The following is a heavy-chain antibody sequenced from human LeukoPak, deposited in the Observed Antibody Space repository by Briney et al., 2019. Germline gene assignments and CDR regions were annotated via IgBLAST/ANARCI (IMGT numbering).Heavy chain of an antibody. Sequence: PSETLSFTCAVYGGSFSGYYWSWIRQPPGKGLEWIGEINHSGSTNYNPSLKSRVTISVDTSKNQFSLKLSSVTAADTAVYYCASSRSTFELFDYWGQGTLVTVSS. J-gene: IGHJ4*02. CDR1: GGSFSGYY. D-gene: IGHD1-26*01. V-gene: IGHV4-34*01. CDR3: ASSRSTFELFDY. CDR2: INHSGST.